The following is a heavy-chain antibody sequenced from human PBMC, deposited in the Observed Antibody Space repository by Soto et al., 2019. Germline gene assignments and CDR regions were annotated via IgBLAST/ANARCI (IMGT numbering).Heavy chain of an antibody. D-gene: IGHD3-10*01. CDR1: GFPFSSYD. V-gene: IGHV3-30-3*01. CDR2: ISYDGSNK. J-gene: IGHJ6*02. CDR3: AKGLPLLLWFGESPYGMDV. Sequence: GGSVRLSCAASGFPFSSYDMHWVRQAPGKGLEWVAVISYDGSNKYYADSGKCRFTISRDNSKNTLYLQMNSLRAEDTAVYYCAKGLPLLLWFGESPYGMDVWGQGTTVTVSS.